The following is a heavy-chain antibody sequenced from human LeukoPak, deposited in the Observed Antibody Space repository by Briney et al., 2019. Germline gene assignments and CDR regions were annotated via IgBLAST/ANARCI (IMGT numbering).Heavy chain of an antibody. Sequence: TGGPLSLSCAVSGFPFSDFAMSWVRQAPGKGLEWVSTISGGGDNTYFADSVKGRFTISRDNSKNTLFLQMVSLRAEDTAVYYWAKFEGALLGNYYMDVWGKGTTVTVSS. CDR3: AKFEGALLGNYYMDV. CDR2: ISGGGDNT. V-gene: IGHV3-23*01. CDR1: GFPFSDFA. J-gene: IGHJ6*03.